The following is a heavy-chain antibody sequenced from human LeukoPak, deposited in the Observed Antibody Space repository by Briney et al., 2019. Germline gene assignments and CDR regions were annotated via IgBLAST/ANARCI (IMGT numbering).Heavy chain of an antibody. CDR1: GGSISGYY. CDR2: INHSGST. CDR3: ASHGYDY. V-gene: IGHV4-34*01. J-gene: IGHJ4*02. Sequence: SETLSLTCAVYGGSISGYYWSWIRQPPGKGLEWIGEINHSGSTNYNPSLKSRVTISVDTSKNQFSLKLSSVTAADTAVYYCASHGYDYWGQGTLVTVSS. D-gene: IGHD5-18*01.